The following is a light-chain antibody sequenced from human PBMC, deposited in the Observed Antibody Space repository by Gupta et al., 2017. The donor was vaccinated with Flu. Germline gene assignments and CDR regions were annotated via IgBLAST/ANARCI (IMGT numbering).Light chain of an antibody. CDR3: SSYTSTSTYV. J-gene: IGLJ1*01. CDR1: SSDVGSYNR. CDR2: DVS. Sequence: QSALTQPPSVSGSSGQSVTISRTGTSSDVGSYNRVSWYQQPPGTAPKLMIYDVSNRPSGVPDRFSGSKSGNTASLTISGLQADDEGDYYCSSYTSTSTYVFGTGTKVTVL. V-gene: IGLV2-18*02.